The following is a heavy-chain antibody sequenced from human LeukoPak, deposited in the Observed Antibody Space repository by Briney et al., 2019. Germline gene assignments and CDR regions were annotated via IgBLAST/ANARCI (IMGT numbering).Heavy chain of an antibody. D-gene: IGHD3-10*01. J-gene: IGHJ4*02. V-gene: IGHV3-64*01. CDR1: GFSFSAYA. CDR3: ARYGSGSCYDY. CDR2: ISTNGDGT. Sequence: GGALRLSCVASGFSFSAYAMHWVRQAPGKGLEYVSGISTNGDGTYYANSVKGRFAISRDNSKNTLYLQMSSLTAEDMAVYYCARYGSGSCYDYWGQGTLVTVSS.